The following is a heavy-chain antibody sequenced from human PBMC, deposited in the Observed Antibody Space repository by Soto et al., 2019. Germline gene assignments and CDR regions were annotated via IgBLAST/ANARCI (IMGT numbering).Heavy chain of an antibody. V-gene: IGHV4-31*03. CDR2: IYYSGTT. D-gene: IGHD2-21*02. Sequence: QVQLQESGPGLVKPSETLSLTCTVSGGSISRGGYYWSWIRQHPGKGLEWIGYIYYSGTTYYNPSLKRRVTISVDTSKNQFSLKLSSVTAADTAVYYCARDLYGGNSGVWFDPWGQGTLVTVSS. CDR1: GGSISRGGYY. CDR3: ARDLYGGNSGVWFDP. J-gene: IGHJ5*02.